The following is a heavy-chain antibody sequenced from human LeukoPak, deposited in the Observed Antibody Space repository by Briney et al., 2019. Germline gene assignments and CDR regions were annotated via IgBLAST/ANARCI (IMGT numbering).Heavy chain of an antibody. D-gene: IGHD3-3*01. CDR2: ISYDGSNK. Sequence: PGRSLRLSCAASGFTFSSYAMHWVRQAPGKGLEWVAVISYDGSNKYYADSVKGRFTISRDNSKNTLYLQMNSLRAEDTAVYYCARGWRFTIFGVVMIGDLAFDIWGQGTMVTVSS. V-gene: IGHV3-30-3*01. J-gene: IGHJ3*02. CDR3: ARGWRFTIFGVVMIGDLAFDI. CDR1: GFTFSSYA.